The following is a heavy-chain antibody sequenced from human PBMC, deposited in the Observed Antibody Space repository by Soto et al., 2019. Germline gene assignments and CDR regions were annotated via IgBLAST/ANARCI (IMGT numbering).Heavy chain of an antibody. D-gene: IGHD6-13*01. CDR2: VSSSAGTT. J-gene: IGHJ4*02. V-gene: IGHV3-48*04. CDR3: ARAVAGGSSY. Sequence: LILSCAASGFTFIDYVMNWVRQGPGKGLQWVSVVSSSAGTTYYADSVKGRFTISRDNAKNSVYLYMNSLRAEDTAVYYCARAVAGGSSYWGQGTLVTVSS. CDR1: GFTFIDYV.